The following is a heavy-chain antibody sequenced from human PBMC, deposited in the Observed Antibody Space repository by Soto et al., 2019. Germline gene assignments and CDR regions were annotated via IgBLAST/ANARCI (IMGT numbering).Heavy chain of an antibody. Sequence: EVQLVESGGGLVQPGGSLRLSCVASGFTFSNYWMTWVRQAPGKGLEWVANIKPDGSEKYYVDSVKGRFTISRDNAKNSLYLQMNSLRAEDTAVYYCARARIDYWGQGTLVTVSS. CDR2: IKPDGSEK. CDR3: ARARIDY. J-gene: IGHJ4*02. CDR1: GFTFSNYW. V-gene: IGHV3-7*01.